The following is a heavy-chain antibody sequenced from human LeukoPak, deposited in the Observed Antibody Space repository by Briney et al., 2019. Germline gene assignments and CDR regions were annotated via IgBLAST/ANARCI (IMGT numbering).Heavy chain of an antibody. V-gene: IGHV1-3*01. CDR2: INAGNGNT. D-gene: IGHD1-20*01. CDR1: GYTFTNYG. J-gene: IGHJ5*02. CDR3: AREGLTGTTGES. Sequence: GASVKVSCKTSGYTFTNYGISWVRQAPGQGLVWMGWINAGNGNTKYSQKFQGRVTITRDTSASTAYMELSSLRSEDTAVYYCAREGLTGTTGESWGQGTLVTVSS.